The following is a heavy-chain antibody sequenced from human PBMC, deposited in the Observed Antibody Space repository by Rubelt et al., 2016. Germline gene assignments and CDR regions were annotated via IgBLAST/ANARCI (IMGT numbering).Heavy chain of an antibody. CDR2: VSSGGGST. CDR1: GFTFSSYA. Sequence: EVQLLESGGDLVQPGGSLRLSCAASGFTFSSYAMSWVRQAPGQGLEWVSTVSSGGGSTYSADSVKGRLTISRDNTRNTLYLQMNSLRAEDTAVYYCAKGLTAEVPAGSRWFDPWGQGTRVTVSS. V-gene: IGHV3-23*01. CDR3: AKGLTAEVPAGSRWFDP. J-gene: IGHJ5*02. D-gene: IGHD2-2*01.